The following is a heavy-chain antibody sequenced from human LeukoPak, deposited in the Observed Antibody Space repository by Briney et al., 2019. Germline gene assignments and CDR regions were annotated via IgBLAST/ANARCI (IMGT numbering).Heavy chain of an antibody. J-gene: IGHJ5*02. V-gene: IGHV4-59*01. CDR3: ARVVDRYYDRSGYPQPNWFDP. Sequence: PSETLSLTCTVSGGSISSYYWSWNRQPPGKGLEWIGSTYYSGTTNYNTSLKRQATISVDTSKNQFSLKLSSVTAAATAVYYCARVVDRYYDRSGYPQPNWFDPWGQGTLVTASS. CDR1: GGSISSYY. D-gene: IGHD3-22*01. CDR2: TYYSGTT.